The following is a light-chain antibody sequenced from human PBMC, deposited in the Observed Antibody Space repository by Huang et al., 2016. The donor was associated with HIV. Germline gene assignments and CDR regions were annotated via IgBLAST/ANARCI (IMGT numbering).Light chain of an antibody. CDR2: DAS. V-gene: IGKV3-20*01. CDR3: QQYSNSRFT. CDR1: QSVSSSY. J-gene: IGKJ3*01. Sequence: EIVLTQSPGTLSLSPGERATLSCKTSQSVSSSYLAGYQQKPGQAPRRLVYDASSRATVIPDRVSGSGSGTDFTLTISRLEPEDFVVYYCQQYSNSRFTFGPGTKVDIK.